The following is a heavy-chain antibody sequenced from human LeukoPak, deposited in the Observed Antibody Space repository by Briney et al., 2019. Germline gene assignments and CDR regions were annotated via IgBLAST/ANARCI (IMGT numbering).Heavy chain of an antibody. D-gene: IGHD6-25*01. CDR2: VYYSGST. CDR1: GGSISSGGYS. Sequence: KPSETLSLSCTVSGGSISSGGYSWSWIRQHPGKGLEWIGYVYYSGSTYYNPSLKSRVTISVDTSKNQFSLKLSSVTAADTAVYYCARAQAVPYYFDYWGQGTLVTVSS. CDR3: ARAQAVPYYFDY. J-gene: IGHJ4*02. V-gene: IGHV4-31*03.